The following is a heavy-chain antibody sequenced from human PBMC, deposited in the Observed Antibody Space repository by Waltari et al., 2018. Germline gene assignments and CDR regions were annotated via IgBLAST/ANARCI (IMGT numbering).Heavy chain of an antibody. J-gene: IGHJ3*01. Sequence: QQHLQDSGPGLVKPSETLSRTCTFSGVSISRSNSYWGWIRQPPGKGLVWIGQISESGSTSYNPSLKSRVTISVDTSRNQISLNLYSVTAADAAVYYCARRENYNFWRDSFDVWGQGTVVTVSS. CDR1: GVSISRSNSY. V-gene: IGHV4-39*07. CDR2: ISESGST. CDR3: ARRENYNFWRDSFDV. D-gene: IGHD3-3*01.